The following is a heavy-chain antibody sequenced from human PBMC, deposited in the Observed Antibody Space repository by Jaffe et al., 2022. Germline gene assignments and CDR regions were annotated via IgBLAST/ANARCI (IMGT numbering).Heavy chain of an antibody. CDR1: GGSFSGYY. V-gene: IGHV4-34*01. J-gene: IGHJ3*02. CDR3: ARGGGRRTAKGAFDI. Sequence: QVQLQQWGAGLLKPSETLSLTCAVYGGSFSGYYWSWIRQPPGKGLEWIGEINHSGSTNYNPSLKSRVTISVDTSKNQFSLKLSSVTAADTAVYYCARGGGRRTAKGAFDIWGQGTMVTVSS. D-gene: IGHD5-18*01. CDR2: INHSGST.